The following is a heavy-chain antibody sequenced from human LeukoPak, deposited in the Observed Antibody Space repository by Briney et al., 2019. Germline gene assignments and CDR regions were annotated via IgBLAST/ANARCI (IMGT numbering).Heavy chain of an antibody. D-gene: IGHD3-16*02. CDR1: GYTFTGYY. CDR3: ARDRSLLYDYVWGSYRQAFDH. V-gene: IGHV1-2*02. Sequence: ASVKVSCKASGYTFTGYYMHWVRQAPGQGLEWMGWINPNSGGTNYAQKFQGRVTMTWDTSISTAYMELSRLRSDGTAVYYCARDRSLLYDYVWGSYRQAFDHWGQGTLVTVSS. CDR2: INPNSGGT. J-gene: IGHJ4*02.